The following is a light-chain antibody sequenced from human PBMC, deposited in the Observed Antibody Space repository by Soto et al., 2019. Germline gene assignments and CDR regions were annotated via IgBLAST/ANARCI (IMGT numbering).Light chain of an antibody. J-gene: IGKJ5*01. CDR2: GAS. V-gene: IGKV3-20*01. CDR3: KQYGSSPIS. Sequence: EIVLTQSPGTLSLSPGERATLSCRASQSVPINYLAWYQHKPGQAPRLLIYGASSRATGIPDRFSGSGSGTDFTLTINRLEPEDFAVYYCKQYGSSPISFGQAPGLEIK. CDR1: QSVPINY.